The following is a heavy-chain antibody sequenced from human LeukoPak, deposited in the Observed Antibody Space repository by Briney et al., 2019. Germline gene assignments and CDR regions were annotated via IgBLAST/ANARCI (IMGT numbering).Heavy chain of an antibody. J-gene: IGHJ3*02. CDR3: ARSRGGGRYFDWFGAFDI. D-gene: IGHD3-9*01. Sequence: SVKVSCTASGGTFSSYAISWVRQAPGQGLEWMGGIIPIFGTANYAQKFQGRVTITADKSTSTAYMELSSLRSEDTAVYYCARSRGGGRYFDWFGAFDIWGQGTMVTVSS. V-gene: IGHV1-69*06. CDR2: IIPIFGTA. CDR1: GGTFSSYA.